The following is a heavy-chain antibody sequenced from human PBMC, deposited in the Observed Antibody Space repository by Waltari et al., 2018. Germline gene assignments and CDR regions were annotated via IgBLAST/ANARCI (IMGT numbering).Heavy chain of an antibody. CDR1: GYRLPDLS. CDR3: AAKEAWGNRAFDY. J-gene: IGHJ4*02. D-gene: IGHD7-27*01. Sequence: QVQLVQSGSEVKKPGASVRISCKISGYRLPDLSVHRVRQAPGKGLEWMGGFDPEDAETIVAQRFQGRVTMTEETSPETAYMELSSLSSEDTAMFFCAAKEAWGNRAFDYWGQGTLVTVSS. CDR2: FDPEDAET. V-gene: IGHV1-24*01.